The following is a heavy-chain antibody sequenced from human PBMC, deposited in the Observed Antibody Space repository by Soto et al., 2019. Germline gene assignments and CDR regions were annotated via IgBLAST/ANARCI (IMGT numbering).Heavy chain of an antibody. CDR2: INHSGST. J-gene: IGHJ5*02. D-gene: IGHD3-22*01. Sequence: SETLSLTCAVYGGSFSGYYWSWIRQPPGKGLEWIGEINHSGSTNYNPSLKSRVTISVDTSKNQFSLKLSSVTAEDTAVYYCAREATYYYDSRKCFDPWGQGTLVTVSS. CDR1: GGSFSGYY. CDR3: AREATYYYDSRKCFDP. V-gene: IGHV4-34*01.